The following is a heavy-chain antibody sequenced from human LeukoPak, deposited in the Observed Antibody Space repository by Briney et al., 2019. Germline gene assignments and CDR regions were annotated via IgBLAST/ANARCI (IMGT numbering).Heavy chain of an antibody. V-gene: IGHV4-34*01. J-gene: IGHJ4*02. D-gene: IGHD5-18*01. CDR2: INHSGST. CDR1: GGSFSGYY. Sequence: PSETLSLTCAVYGGSFSGYYWSWIRQPPGKGLEWIGEINHSGSTNYNPSLESRVTISVDTSKNQFSLKLSSVTAADTAVYYCATLSYGYWGQGTLVTVSS. CDR3: ATLSYGY.